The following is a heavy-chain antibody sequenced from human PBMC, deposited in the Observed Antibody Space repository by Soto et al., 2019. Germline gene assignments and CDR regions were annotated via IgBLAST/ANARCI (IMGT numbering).Heavy chain of an antibody. CDR1: GFTLGDHY. CDR3: ADILAQSPHL. CDR2: IRHKPESYTT. D-gene: IGHD5-12*01. J-gene: IGHJ4*02. Sequence: EVQLVESGGGLVQPGGSLRLSCAGSGFTLGDHYVDWVRQGPATGLEWVGRIRHKPESYTTQYAESVKGRFTISRDDSKNSVYLQMNSLKTEDTAGYYRADILAQSPHLWGQGTLVTVSS. V-gene: IGHV3-72*01.